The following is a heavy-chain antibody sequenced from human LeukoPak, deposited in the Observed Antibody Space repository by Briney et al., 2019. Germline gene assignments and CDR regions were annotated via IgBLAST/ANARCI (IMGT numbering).Heavy chain of an antibody. J-gene: IGHJ4*02. CDR3: ARDLVSSGWSRGRGKIDY. Sequence: SETLSLTCTVSGGSISSGGYYWSWIRQPPGKGLEWIGYIYHSGSTYYNPSLKSRVTISVDRSKNQFSLKLSSVTAADTAVYYCARDLVSSGWSRGRGKIDYWGQGTLVTVSS. CDR2: IYHSGST. D-gene: IGHD6-19*01. CDR1: GGSISSGGYY. V-gene: IGHV4-30-2*01.